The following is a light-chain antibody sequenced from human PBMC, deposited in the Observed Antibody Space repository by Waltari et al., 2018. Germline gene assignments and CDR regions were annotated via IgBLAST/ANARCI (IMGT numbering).Light chain of an antibody. V-gene: IGLV2-23*02. Sequence: QSALTQPASVSGSPGQSITISCTGTRSDVGSYNLVSWYQQDPGKAPKLMIYEVNKRPSGVSKRFSGSKSGNTASLTISGLQAEDEADYYCCSYAVSSTHAVFVGGTKLTVL. CDR2: EVN. CDR1: RSDVGSYNL. CDR3: CSYAVSSTHAV. J-gene: IGLJ2*01.